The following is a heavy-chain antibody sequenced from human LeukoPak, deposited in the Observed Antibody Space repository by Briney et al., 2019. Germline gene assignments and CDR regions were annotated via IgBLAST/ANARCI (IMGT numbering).Heavy chain of an antibody. D-gene: IGHD5-18*01. Sequence: GRSLRISCRGYGFTFGDHAMSWVRQAPGKGLEWVGFIRSKAYRGTTEYAASVKGRFTISRDDSTSIAYLQMNSLRIEDTAVYYCARGPIQLWIHNAMDVWGQGTTVTVSS. J-gene: IGHJ6*02. CDR2: IRSKAYRGTT. V-gene: IGHV3-49*04. CDR1: GFTFGDHA. CDR3: ARGPIQLWIHNAMDV.